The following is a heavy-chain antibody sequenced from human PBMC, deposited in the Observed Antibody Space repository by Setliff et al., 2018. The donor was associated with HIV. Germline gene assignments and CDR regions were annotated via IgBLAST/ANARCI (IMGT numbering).Heavy chain of an antibody. CDR1: DLAFSSYA. CDR2: ASPSGGTT. D-gene: IGHD3-10*01. CDR3: ARDAITLIRGITAFDY. Sequence: PGGSLRLSCQASDLAFSSYALSWVRQAPGKGLEWVSIASPSGGTTYYAESVKCRFTISRDNSKNTVYLQMNSLRVADTAVYYCARDAITLIRGITAFDYWGQGTLVTVSS. V-gene: IGHV3-23*01. J-gene: IGHJ4*02.